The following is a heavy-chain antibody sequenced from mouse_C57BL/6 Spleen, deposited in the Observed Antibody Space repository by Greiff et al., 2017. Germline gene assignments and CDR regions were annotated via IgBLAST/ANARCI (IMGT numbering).Heavy chain of an antibody. J-gene: IGHJ4*01. V-gene: IGHV1-53*01. Sequence: QVQLKQPGTELVKPGASVKLSCKASGYTFTSYWMHWVKQRPGQGLEWIGNINPSNGGTNYNEKFKSKATLTVDKSSSTAYMQLSSLTSEDSAVYYGARWGDYDGNYYAMDYWGQGTSVTVSS. CDR3: ARWGDYDGNYYAMDY. D-gene: IGHD2-4*01. CDR2: INPSNGGT. CDR1: GYTFTSYW.